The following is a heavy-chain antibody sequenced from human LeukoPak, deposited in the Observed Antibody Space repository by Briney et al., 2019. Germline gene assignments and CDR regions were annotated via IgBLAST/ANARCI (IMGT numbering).Heavy chain of an antibody. CDR3: AREMYSSSWFGLRNYYYYYGMDV. Sequence: GGSLRLSCAASGFMFSSNWMSWVRLAPGKGLEWVANIKEDGTETYYVDSVKGRFTISRDNAKNSLYLQMNSLRAEDTAVYYCAREMYSSSWFGLRNYYYYYGMDVWGQGTTVTVSS. CDR1: GFMFSSNW. CDR2: IKEDGTET. V-gene: IGHV3-7*01. J-gene: IGHJ6*02. D-gene: IGHD6-13*01.